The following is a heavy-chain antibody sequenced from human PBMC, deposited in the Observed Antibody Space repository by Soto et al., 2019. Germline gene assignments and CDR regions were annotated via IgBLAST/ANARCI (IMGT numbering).Heavy chain of an antibody. CDR3: AKDPSIVGATNWFDP. Sequence: PGGSLSLSCAASGFTFSSYAMSWVRQAPGKGLEWVSAISGSGGSTYYADSVKGRFTISRDNSKNTLYLQMNSLRAEDTAVYYCAKDPSIVGATNWFDPWGQGTLVTVSS. CDR1: GFTFSSYA. J-gene: IGHJ5*02. D-gene: IGHD1-26*01. V-gene: IGHV3-23*01. CDR2: ISGSGGST.